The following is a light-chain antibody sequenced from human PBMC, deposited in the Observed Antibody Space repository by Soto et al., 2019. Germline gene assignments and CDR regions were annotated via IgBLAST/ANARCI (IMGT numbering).Light chain of an antibody. CDR2: GAS. CDR1: QNIGNK. V-gene: IGKV3-15*01. CDR3: QEYNYWHPIT. Sequence: IGMSQSPGAVSVSPGERATLSCRASQNIGNKVGWYQQKPGQAPRLLIYGASTRATGIPVRFSGSGSGTEFTLTITSLQSEDSAVYYCQEYNYWHPITFGGGTKVDI. J-gene: IGKJ4*01.